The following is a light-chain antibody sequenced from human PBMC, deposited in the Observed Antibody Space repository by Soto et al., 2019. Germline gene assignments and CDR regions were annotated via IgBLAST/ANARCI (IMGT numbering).Light chain of an antibody. CDR1: TSNIGNNA. J-gene: IGLJ2*01. CDR3: AAWDDSLNGPV. CDR2: YDD. Sequence: QSVLTQPPSVSGAPRQRVTISCSGSTSNIGNNAVNWYQQLPGKAPKLLIYYDDLLPSGVSDRFSGSKSGTSASLAISGLQSEDEAGYYGAAWDDSLNGPVFGGGTKRTVL. V-gene: IGLV1-36*01.